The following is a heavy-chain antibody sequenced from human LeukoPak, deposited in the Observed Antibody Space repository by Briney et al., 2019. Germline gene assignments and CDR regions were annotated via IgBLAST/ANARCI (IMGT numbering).Heavy chain of an antibody. CDR3: ARGQFRFSDYDSSGFDY. CDR2: ISYGGSNT. Sequence: GGSLRLSCAASGFTFSSYTMHWVRQAPGKGLEWVAVISYGGSNTYYGDSVKGRFTISRDNSKNTLYLQMNSLRVEDTAVYYCARGQFRFSDYDSSGFDYWGQGTLVTVSS. V-gene: IGHV3-30*04. D-gene: IGHD3-22*01. J-gene: IGHJ4*02. CDR1: GFTFSSYT.